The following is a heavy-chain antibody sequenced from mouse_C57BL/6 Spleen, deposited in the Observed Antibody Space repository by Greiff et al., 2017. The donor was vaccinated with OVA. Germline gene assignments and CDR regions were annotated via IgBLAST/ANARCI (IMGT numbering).Heavy chain of an antibody. D-gene: IGHD2-4*01. V-gene: IGHV7-4*01. J-gene: IGHJ4*01. CDR2: IRNKANGYTT. CDR1: GFTFTDYY. Sequence: EVQVVESGGGLVQPGASLRLSCAASGFTFTDYYMSWVRQPPGKAPEWLALIRNKANGYTTEYTASVKGRFTISRDNSQNILYLQMNTLRAEDSATYYCVKALSYDYDQDYAMDYWGQGTSVTVSS. CDR3: VKALSYDYDQDYAMDY.